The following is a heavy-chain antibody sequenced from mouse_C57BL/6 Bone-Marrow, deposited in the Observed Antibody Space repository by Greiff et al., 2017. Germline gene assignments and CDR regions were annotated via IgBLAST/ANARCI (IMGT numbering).Heavy chain of an antibody. V-gene: IGHV1-64*01. CDR3: AREHGSSPYWYFDV. Sequence: VQLQQPGAELVKPGASVKLSCKASGYTFTSYWMHWVKQRPGQGLEWIGMIHPNSGSTNYNEKFKSKATLTVDKSSSTAYMQISSLTSEDSAVYYGAREHGSSPYWYFDVWGTGTTVTVSS. CDR2: IHPNSGST. CDR1: GYTFTSYW. J-gene: IGHJ1*03. D-gene: IGHD1-1*01.